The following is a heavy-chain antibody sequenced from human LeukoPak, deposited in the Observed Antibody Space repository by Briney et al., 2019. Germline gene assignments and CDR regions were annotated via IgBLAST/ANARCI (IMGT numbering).Heavy chain of an antibody. V-gene: IGHV3-21*04. J-gene: IGHJ6*02. D-gene: IGHD5-12*01. CDR2: ISSSGRYI. Sequence: GGSLRLSCAASGFTFRSYNMNWVRQAPGKGLEWVSSISSSGRYIYYADSVKGRFTISRDNAKNSLYLQMNSLRADDTAVHYCARAGYTYTWPPSYYYGMDVWGQGTTVTASS. CDR3: ARAGYTYTWPPSYYYGMDV. CDR1: GFTFRSYN.